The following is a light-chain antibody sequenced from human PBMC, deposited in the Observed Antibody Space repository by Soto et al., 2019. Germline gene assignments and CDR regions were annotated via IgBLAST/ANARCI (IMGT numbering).Light chain of an antibody. CDR1: HTISSSY. CDR3: QQRSNWPLT. CDR2: DAS. V-gene: IGKV3D-20*02. J-gene: IGKJ3*01. Sequence: EIVLTQSPGTLSLSPGERATLSCRASHTISSSYLAWYQQKPGQAPRLLIYDASNRATGIPARFSGSGSGTDFTLTISSLEPEDFAVYYCQQRSNWPLTFGPGTKVDIK.